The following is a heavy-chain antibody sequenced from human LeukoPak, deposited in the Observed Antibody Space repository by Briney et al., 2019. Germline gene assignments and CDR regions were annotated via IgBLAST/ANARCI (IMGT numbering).Heavy chain of an antibody. J-gene: IGHJ4*02. D-gene: IGHD2-15*01. CDR3: ARDNVVDATSGIDY. CDR2: VSYSGST. Sequence: PSETLSLTCTVSPGSISSDSYYWAWIRQPPGKGLDWIGSVSYSGSTYFNPSLKSRVTIPLDTSKQQFSLKVTSMTAADTAVYFCARDNVVDATSGIDYWGQGTLVTVSS. V-gene: IGHV4-39*07. CDR1: PGSISSDSYY.